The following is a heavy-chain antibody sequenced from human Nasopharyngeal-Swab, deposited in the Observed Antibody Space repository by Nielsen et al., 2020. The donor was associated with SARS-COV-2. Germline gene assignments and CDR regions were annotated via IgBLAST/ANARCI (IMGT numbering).Heavy chain of an antibody. D-gene: IGHD6-13*01. CDR3: ARDVAAAGYYFDY. V-gene: IGHV3-66*01. J-gene: IGHJ4*02. CDR2: IYSGGST. CDR1: GFTVSSNY. Sequence: GESLKISCAASGFTVSSNYMSWVRQAPGKGLEWVSVIYSGGSTYSADSVKGRFTISRDNSKNTLYLQMNSLRAEDTAVYYCARDVAAAGYYFDYWGQGTLVTVSS.